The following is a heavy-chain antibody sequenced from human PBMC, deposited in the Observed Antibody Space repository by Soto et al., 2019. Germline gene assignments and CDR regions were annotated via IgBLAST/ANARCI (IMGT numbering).Heavy chain of an antibody. CDR3: VGGYYFGDY. Sequence: QAQLVESGGGVVQPGRSLRLSCAASGFTFSSYGMHWVRQAPGKGLQWVAVISYDGSNKYYADSVKGRLTISRDISKNTLYLQMNGLRAKDTAVYYCVGGYYFGDYWCQGTLVTVSS. J-gene: IGHJ4*02. CDR1: GFTFSSYG. D-gene: IGHD3-22*01. CDR2: ISYDGSNK. V-gene: IGHV3-30*03.